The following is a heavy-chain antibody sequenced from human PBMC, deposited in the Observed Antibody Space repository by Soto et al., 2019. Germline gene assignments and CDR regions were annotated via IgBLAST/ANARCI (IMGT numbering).Heavy chain of an antibody. CDR2: IYYSGSA. CDR3: ARGVGFGYYYYHMDL. Sequence: SETLSLTCTVSGDSVTSVSDYWSWIRQPPGKGLEWIGYIYYSGSADYNPSLGSRVTISIDTSKNQFSLKLTSVTAADTAVYYCARGVGFGYYYYHMDLWGQGTMVTVSS. D-gene: IGHD3-10*01. CDR1: GDSVTSVSDY. J-gene: IGHJ6*02. V-gene: IGHV4-61*01.